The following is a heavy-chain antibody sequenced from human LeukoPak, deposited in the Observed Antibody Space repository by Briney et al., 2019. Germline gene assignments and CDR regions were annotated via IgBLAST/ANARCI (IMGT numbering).Heavy chain of an antibody. Sequence: SETLSLTCTVSGGSISSGDYYWSWIRQPPGKGLDWIGYIYYSGSTYYNPSLKSRVTISVDTSKNQFSLKLSSVTAADTAVYYCARDLLNEGYHLDYWGQGTLVTVSS. J-gene: IGHJ4*02. D-gene: IGHD5-18*01. V-gene: IGHV4-30-4*01. CDR3: ARDLLNEGYHLDY. CDR1: GGSISSGDYY. CDR2: IYYSGST.